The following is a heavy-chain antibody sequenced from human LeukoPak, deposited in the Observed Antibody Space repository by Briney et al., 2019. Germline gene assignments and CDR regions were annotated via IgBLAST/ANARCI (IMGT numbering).Heavy chain of an antibody. J-gene: IGHJ6*02. Sequence: SETLSLTCAVSGGSISSGGYSWSWLRQPPGKGLEWIVYIYHSGSTYYNPSLKSRVTISVDRSKNQFSLKLSSVTAADTAVYYCARESNRYYGSGSYGPLDVWGQGTTVTVSS. CDR1: GGSISSGGYS. CDR3: ARESNRYYGSGSYGPLDV. CDR2: IYHSGST. D-gene: IGHD3-10*01. V-gene: IGHV4-30-2*01.